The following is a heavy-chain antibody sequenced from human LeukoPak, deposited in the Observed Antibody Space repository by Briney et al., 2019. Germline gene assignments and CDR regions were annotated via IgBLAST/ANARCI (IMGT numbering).Heavy chain of an antibody. CDR3: ARDYGGSGSYYVYYYYYYMDV. CDR1: GYTFTGYY. V-gene: IGHV1-2*02. J-gene: IGHJ6*03. Sequence: GASVKVSCKASGYTFTGYYMHCVRQAPGQGLEWMGWINPNSGGTNYAQKFQGRVTMTRDTSISTAYMELSRLRSDDTAVYYCARDYGGSGSYYVYYYYYYMDVWGKGTTVTVSS. D-gene: IGHD3-10*01. CDR2: INPNSGGT.